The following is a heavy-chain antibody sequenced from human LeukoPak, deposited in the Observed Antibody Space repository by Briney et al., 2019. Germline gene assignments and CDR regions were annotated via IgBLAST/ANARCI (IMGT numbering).Heavy chain of an antibody. Sequence: GGSLRLSCAASGFTFSSYAMHWVRQAQGKGLEGGAVISYDGSNKYYADSVKGRFTISRDNSKNTLYLQMNSLRAEDTAVYYCARDPNGYSRTFDPWSQGTLVTVSS. CDR2: ISYDGSNK. D-gene: IGHD6-13*01. CDR1: GFTFSSYA. CDR3: ARDPNGYSRTFDP. J-gene: IGHJ5*02. V-gene: IGHV3-30*04.